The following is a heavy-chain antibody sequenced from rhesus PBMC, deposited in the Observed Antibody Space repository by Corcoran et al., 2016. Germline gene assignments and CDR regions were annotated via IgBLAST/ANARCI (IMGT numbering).Heavy chain of an antibody. V-gene: IGHV4-127*01. J-gene: IGHJ4*01. CDR3: ARGGTVTFFDY. D-gene: IGHD4-23*01. Sequence: VQLVESGGGLVQPGGSLRLSCAASGFTFSSYGMSWVRQPPWKVLDWIGYISGSSAITYYKPTLKSRVTISTCTSKNQFSLKLSAVTAADTAVYYCARGGTVTFFDYWGQGVLVTVSS. CDR1: GFTFSSYG. CDR2: ISGSSAIT.